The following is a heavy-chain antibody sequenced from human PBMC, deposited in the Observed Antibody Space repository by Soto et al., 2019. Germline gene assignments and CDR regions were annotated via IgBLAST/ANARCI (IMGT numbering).Heavy chain of an antibody. CDR3: AKGGVCAATQDHYYYYYMDV. CDR1: GFTFSSYG. CDR2: ISYDGSDK. V-gene: IGHV3-30*18. D-gene: IGHD2-15*01. J-gene: IGHJ6*03. Sequence: GGSLRLSCAASGFTFSSYGMHWVRQAPGKGLEWAAVISYDGSDKYYADSVKGRFTISRDNSKNTLYLQMNSLRAEDTAVYYCAKGGVCAATQDHYYYYYMDVWGKGTTVTVSS.